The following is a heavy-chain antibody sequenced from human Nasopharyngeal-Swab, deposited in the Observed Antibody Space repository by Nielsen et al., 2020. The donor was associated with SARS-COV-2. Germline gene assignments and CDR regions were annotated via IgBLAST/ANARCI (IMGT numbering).Heavy chain of an antibody. CDR1: GYTFTSHY. CDR3: ARSYYDFWSGYLEYYYGMDV. V-gene: IGHV1-46*01. CDR2: INPSGGGT. J-gene: IGHJ6*02. Sequence: ASVKVSCKASGYTFTSHYMHWVRQAPGQGLEWMGIINPSGGGTAYAQKFQGRVTMTSDTSTSTVYMELSSLRSEDTAVYYCARSYYDFWSGYLEYYYGMDVWGQGTTVTVSS. D-gene: IGHD3-3*01.